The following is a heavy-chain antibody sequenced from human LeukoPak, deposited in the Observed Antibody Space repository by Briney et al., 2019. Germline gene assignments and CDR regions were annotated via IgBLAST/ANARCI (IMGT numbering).Heavy chain of an antibody. CDR2: IYYNGST. V-gene: IGHV4-59*12. CDR3: ARDVGYYYYMDV. J-gene: IGHJ6*03. Sequence: PSETLSLTCTVSDGSISSYYWNWIRQPPGKGLEWIGYIYYNGSTNYNPSVKSRVTMSVDTSKNQFSLKLSSVTAADTAVYYCARDVGYYYYMDVWGKGTTVTVSS. CDR1: DGSISSYY. D-gene: IGHD3-16*01.